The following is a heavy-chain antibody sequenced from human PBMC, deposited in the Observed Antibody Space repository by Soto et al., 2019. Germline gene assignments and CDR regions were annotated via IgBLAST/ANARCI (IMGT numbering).Heavy chain of an antibody. CDR2: INHSGST. J-gene: IGHJ5*02. V-gene: IGHV4-34*01. CDR3: ARVPIVVVPAATSPQGFDP. D-gene: IGHD2-2*01. Sequence: QVQLQQWGAGLLKPSETLSLTCAVYGGSFSGYYWSWIRQPPGKGLEWIGEINHSGSTNYNPSLKRRVTISVDTSKNQFSLKLSSVTAADTAVYYCARVPIVVVPAATSPQGFDPWGQGTLVTVSS. CDR1: GGSFSGYY.